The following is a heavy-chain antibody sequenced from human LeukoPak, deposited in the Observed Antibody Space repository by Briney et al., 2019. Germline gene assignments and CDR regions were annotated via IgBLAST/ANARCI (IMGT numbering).Heavy chain of an antibody. CDR2: IYYSGST. Sequence: SETLSLTCTVSGGSISSSSYYWGWIRQPPGKGLEWIGSIYYSGSTYYNPSLKSRVTISVDTSKNQFSLKLSSVTAADTAVYYCARDSAGVSVGATNYYYYYYMDVWGKGTTVTISS. V-gene: IGHV4-39*07. J-gene: IGHJ6*03. D-gene: IGHD1-26*01. CDR1: GGSISSSSYY. CDR3: ARDSAGVSVGATNYYYYYYMDV.